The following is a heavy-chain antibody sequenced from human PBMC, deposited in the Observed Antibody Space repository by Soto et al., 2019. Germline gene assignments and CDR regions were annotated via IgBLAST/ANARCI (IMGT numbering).Heavy chain of an antibody. V-gene: IGHV2-5*01. CDR1: GFSLSTSGVG. Sequence: SGPTLVKPTPTLTLTCTFSGFSLSTSGVGVGWIRQPPGKALEWLALIYWNDDKRYSPSLKSRLTITKDTSKNQVVLTMTNMDPVDTATYYCAHHSSGRVVYAIRGAGFDYWGQGTLVTVSS. J-gene: IGHJ4*02. CDR3: AHHSSGRVVYAIRGAGFDY. D-gene: IGHD2-8*02. CDR2: IYWNDDK.